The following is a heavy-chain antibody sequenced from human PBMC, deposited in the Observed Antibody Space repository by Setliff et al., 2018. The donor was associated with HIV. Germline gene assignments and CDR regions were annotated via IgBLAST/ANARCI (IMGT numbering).Heavy chain of an antibody. J-gene: IGHJ4*02. CDR3: TTEGGGGYNFRGYFDY. D-gene: IGHD5-12*01. V-gene: IGHV3-74*01. CDR1: EFAFSSSW. CDR2: INSDGSTT. Sequence: PGGSLRLSCAASEFAFSSSWMHWVRQAPGKGLVWVSTINSDGSTTSYADSVKGRFTISRDNAKNSLYLQMNSLRAEDTAVYYCTTEGGGGYNFRGYFDYWGQGTLVTVSS.